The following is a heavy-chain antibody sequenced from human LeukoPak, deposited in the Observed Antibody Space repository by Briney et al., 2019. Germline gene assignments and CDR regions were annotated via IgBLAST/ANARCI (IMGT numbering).Heavy chain of an antibody. D-gene: IGHD3-3*01. V-gene: IGHV1-2*02. J-gene: IGHJ4*02. Sequence: ASVTVSCKASGYTFTSYGISWVRQAPGQGLEWMGWINPNSGGTNYAQKFQGRVTMTRDTSISTAYMELSRLRSDDTAVYYCASSPDQRGIFPQGYWGQGTLVTVSS. CDR3: ASSPDQRGIFPQGY. CDR1: GYTFTSYG. CDR2: INPNSGGT.